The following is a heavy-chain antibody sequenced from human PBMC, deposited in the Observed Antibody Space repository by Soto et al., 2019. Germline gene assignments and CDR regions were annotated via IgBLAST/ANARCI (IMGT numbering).Heavy chain of an antibody. D-gene: IGHD1-1*01. CDR3: ASAGSFNESMWPQQG. CDR2: ISGTGLST. J-gene: IGHJ4*02. Sequence: GGSLGLSCAASGFNFNNYWMSWFRQAPGKGLEWVASISGTGLSTYYADSMKSRFIISRDNSRNTLYLQMNSLRAEDTAIYYCASAGSFNESMWPQQGWGQGIPVTVSS. CDR1: GFNFNNYW. V-gene: IGHV3-23*01.